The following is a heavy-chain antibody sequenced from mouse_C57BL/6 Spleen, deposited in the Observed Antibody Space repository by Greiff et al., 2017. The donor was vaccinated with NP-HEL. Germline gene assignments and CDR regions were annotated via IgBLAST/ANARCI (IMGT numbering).Heavy chain of an antibody. CDR3: ARGGLSTPFGY. V-gene: IGHV1-26*01. CDR2: INPNNGGT. Sequence: EVQLQQSGPELVKPGASVKISCKASGYTFTDYYMNWVKQSHGKSLEWIGDINPNNGGTSYNQKFKGKATLTVDKSSSTAYMELRSLTSEDSAVYYCARGGLSTPFGYWGQGTTLTVSS. CDR1: GYTFTDYY. D-gene: IGHD5-5*01. J-gene: IGHJ2*01.